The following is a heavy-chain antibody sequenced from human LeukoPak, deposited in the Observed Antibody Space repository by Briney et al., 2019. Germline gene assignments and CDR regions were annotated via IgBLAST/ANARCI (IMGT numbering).Heavy chain of an antibody. V-gene: IGHV3-30*18. Sequence: GGSLRLSCAASGFTFSSYGMHWVRQARGKGMEWVAVISYDGSNKYYADSVKGRFTISRDNSKNTLYLQMNSLRAEDTAVYYCAKEFYYGSGSYYYYGMDVWGQGTTVTVSS. CDR1: GFTFSSYG. CDR2: ISYDGSNK. CDR3: AKEFYYGSGSYYYYGMDV. J-gene: IGHJ6*02. D-gene: IGHD3-10*01.